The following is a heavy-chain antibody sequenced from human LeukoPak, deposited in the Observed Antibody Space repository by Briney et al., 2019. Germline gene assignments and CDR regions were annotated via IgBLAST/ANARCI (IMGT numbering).Heavy chain of an antibody. CDR2: IYHSRTT. CDR1: GHSISSGYY. Sequence: SETLSLTCTVSGHSISSGYYWGWVRQPPGKGLEWIGSIYHSRTTYYNPSLKSRVTISVDTSKNQFFLRLSSLTAADTAVYYCARDRVAVAAPDSWGQGTLVTVSS. V-gene: IGHV4-38-2*02. J-gene: IGHJ4*02. CDR3: ARDRVAVAAPDS. D-gene: IGHD6-19*01.